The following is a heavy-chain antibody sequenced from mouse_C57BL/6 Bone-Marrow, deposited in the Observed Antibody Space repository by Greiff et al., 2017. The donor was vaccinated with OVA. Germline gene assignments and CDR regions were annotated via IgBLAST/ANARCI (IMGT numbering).Heavy chain of an antibody. CDR3: AKGYGYWYFDV. V-gene: IGHV2-5*01. J-gene: IGHJ1*03. Sequence: VKLVESGPGLVQPSQSLSITCTVSGFSLTSYGVHWVRQSPGKGLEWLGVIWRGGSTDYNAAFMSRLSITKDNSKSQVFFKMNSLQADGTAIYYCAKGYGYWYFDVWGTGTTVTVSS. CDR2: IWRGGST. D-gene: IGHD1-1*02. CDR1: GFSLTSYG.